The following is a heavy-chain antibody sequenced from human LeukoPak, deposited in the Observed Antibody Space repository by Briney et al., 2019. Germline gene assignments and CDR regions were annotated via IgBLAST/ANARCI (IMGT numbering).Heavy chain of an antibody. Sequence: GASVKVSCKASGGTFSSYDINWVRQATGQGLEWMGWMNPNSGNTGYAQKFQGRVTITRNTSISTAYMELSSLRSEDTAVYYCARTPIARVTPFDYWGQGTLVTVSS. J-gene: IGHJ4*02. CDR2: MNPNSGNT. CDR3: ARTPIARVTPFDY. D-gene: IGHD2-21*02. CDR1: GGTFSSYD. V-gene: IGHV1-8*03.